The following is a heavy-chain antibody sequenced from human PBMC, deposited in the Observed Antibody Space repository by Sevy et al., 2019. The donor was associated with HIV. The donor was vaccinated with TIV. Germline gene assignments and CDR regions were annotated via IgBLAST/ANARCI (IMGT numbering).Heavy chain of an antibody. CDR2: IYHSGST. V-gene: IGHV4-38-2*01. Sequence: SETLSLTCAVSGYSISSGYYWGWIRQPPGKGLEWIGSIYHSGSTYYNPSLKNRVTISVDTSKNQFSLKLSSVTAADTAVYYCARVYYDGSVSPNYYFDYWGEGTLVSVSS. J-gene: IGHJ4*02. CDR1: GYSISSGYY. CDR3: ARVYYDGSVSPNYYFDY. D-gene: IGHD3-10*01.